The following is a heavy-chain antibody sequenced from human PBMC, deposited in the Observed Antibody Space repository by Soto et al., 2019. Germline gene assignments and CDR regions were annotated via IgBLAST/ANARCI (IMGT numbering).Heavy chain of an antibody. Sequence: NPSGSLSLTCTVSGGSVSSGSYYWSWIRQPPGKGLEWIGYIYYSGSTNYNPSLKSRVTISVDTSKNQFSLKLSSVTAADTAVYYCARDNMILVVLNDPFATWGQGTMVTVS. CDR2: IYYSGST. J-gene: IGHJ3*02. CDR3: ARDNMILVVLNDPFAT. CDR1: GGSVSSGSYY. D-gene: IGHD3-22*01. V-gene: IGHV4-61*01.